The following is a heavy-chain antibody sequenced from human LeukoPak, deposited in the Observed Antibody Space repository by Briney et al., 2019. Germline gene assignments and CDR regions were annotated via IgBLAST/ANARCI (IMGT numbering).Heavy chain of an antibody. V-gene: IGHV3-48*01. Sequence: PGGSLRLSCAASGFTVSSYSMNWVRQAPGKGLEWISYINSDTYSNTIYYADSVKGRFTISRDNSKNTLYPQMNSLRAEDTAVYYCAREPPENYGGNSYYYYGMDVWGQGTTVTVSS. CDR2: INSDTYSNTI. CDR3: AREPPENYGGNSYYYYGMDV. J-gene: IGHJ6*02. D-gene: IGHD4-23*01. CDR1: GFTVSSYS.